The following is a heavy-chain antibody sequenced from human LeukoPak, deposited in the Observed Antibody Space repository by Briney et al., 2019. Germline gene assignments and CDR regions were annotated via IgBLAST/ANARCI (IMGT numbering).Heavy chain of an antibody. CDR3: ARVGYCSGGSCFGGMDV. CDR2: IYYSGST. J-gene: IGHJ6*02. V-gene: IGHV4-39*01. Sequence: PSETLSLTCTVSGGSISSSSYYWGWIRQPPGKGLEWIGSIYYSGSTYYNPSLKSRVTMSVDTSKNQFSLKLSSVTAADTAVYYCARVGYCSGGSCFGGMDVWGQGTTVTVSS. D-gene: IGHD2-15*01. CDR1: GGSISSSSYY.